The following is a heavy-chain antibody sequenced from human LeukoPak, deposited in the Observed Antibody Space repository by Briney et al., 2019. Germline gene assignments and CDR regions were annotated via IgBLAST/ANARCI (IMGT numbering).Heavy chain of an antibody. Sequence: GGSLRLSCAASGFTLSSYSMNWVRQAPGKGLEWVSSISSSSSYIYYADSVKGRYTISGDHAKNSLHLQMNSLRAEDTAVYYCAKDPAWSYSSGPLDYWGQGTLVTVSS. D-gene: IGHD3-22*01. CDR2: ISSSSSYI. CDR3: AKDPAWSYSSGPLDY. V-gene: IGHV3-21*04. J-gene: IGHJ4*02. CDR1: GFTLSSYS.